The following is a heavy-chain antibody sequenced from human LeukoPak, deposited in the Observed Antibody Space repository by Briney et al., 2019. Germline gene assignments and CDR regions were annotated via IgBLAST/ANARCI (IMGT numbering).Heavy chain of an antibody. V-gene: IGHV4-31*03. CDR2: IYYSGST. CDR3: ARDQFHDYGDYEGFDY. CDR1: GGSISSGGYY. Sequence: SETLSLTCTVSGGSISSGGYYWSWIRQHPGKGLEWIGYIYYSGSTYYNPSLKSRVTISVDTSKNQFSLKLSSVTAADTAVYYCARDQFHDYGDYEGFDYWGQGTLVTVSS. J-gene: IGHJ4*02. D-gene: IGHD4-17*01.